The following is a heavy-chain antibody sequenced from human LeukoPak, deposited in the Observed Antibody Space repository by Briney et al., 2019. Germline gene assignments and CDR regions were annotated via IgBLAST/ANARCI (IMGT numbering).Heavy chain of an antibody. D-gene: IGHD3-22*01. Sequence: PGGSLRLSCAASGFTFSSYAMSWVRQAPGKGLEWVSAISGSGGSTYYADSVKGRFTISRDNSKNTPYLQMNSLRAEDTAVYYCAKGTNYYDSRTPFDYWDQGTLVTVSS. CDR3: AKGTNYYDSRTPFDY. CDR2: ISGSGGST. CDR1: GFTFSSYA. J-gene: IGHJ4*02. V-gene: IGHV3-23*01.